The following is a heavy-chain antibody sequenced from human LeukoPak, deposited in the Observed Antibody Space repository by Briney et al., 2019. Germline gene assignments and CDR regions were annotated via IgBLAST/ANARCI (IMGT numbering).Heavy chain of an antibody. CDR3: AKGGGSDFFDY. D-gene: IGHD5-12*01. CDR2: ISSNAFST. CDR1: GFAFGSYA. V-gene: IGHV3-23*01. J-gene: IGHJ4*02. Sequence: GGSLRLSCAASGFAFGSYAMSWVRQAPGKGLEWVSAISSNAFSTYYADSVKGRFTISRDNSKNTLYLQMNSLRSDDTAVYYCAKGGGSDFFDYWGQGTLVTVSS.